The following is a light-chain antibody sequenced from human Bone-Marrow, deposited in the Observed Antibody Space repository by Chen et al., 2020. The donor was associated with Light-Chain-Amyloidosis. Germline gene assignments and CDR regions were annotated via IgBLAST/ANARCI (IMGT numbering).Light chain of an antibody. Sequence: EIVLTQSPGTLSLSPGEGANLSCRASQTISSNYLTWYQQKFGQAPRLLIYGSSSRATCIPDRFTGSGSGTDCTLTINRLEPEDFAMYYCQQYGTSPLTFGGGTKVEIK. CDR3: QQYGTSPLT. CDR2: GSS. J-gene: IGKJ4*01. V-gene: IGKV3-20*01. CDR1: QTISSNY.